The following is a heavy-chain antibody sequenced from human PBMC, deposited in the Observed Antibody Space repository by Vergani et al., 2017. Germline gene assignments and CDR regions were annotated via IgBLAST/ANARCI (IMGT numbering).Heavy chain of an antibody. Sequence: VQLVESGGGVVQPGRSLRLSCAASGFTFSSYEMNWVRQAPGKGLEWVSYISSSGSTIYYADSVKGRFTISRDNAKNSLYLQMNSLRAEDTAVYYCARDYYGSGSYYNVRYWGQGTLVTVSS. D-gene: IGHD3-10*01. V-gene: IGHV3-48*03. CDR2: ISSSGSTI. CDR3: ARDYYGSGSYYNVRY. CDR1: GFTFSSYE. J-gene: IGHJ4*02.